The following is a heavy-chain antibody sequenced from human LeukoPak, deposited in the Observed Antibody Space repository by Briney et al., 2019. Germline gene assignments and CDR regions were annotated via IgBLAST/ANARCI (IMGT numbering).Heavy chain of an antibody. V-gene: IGHV3-74*01. CDR2: INSDGSST. J-gene: IGHJ5*02. D-gene: IGHD6-19*01. Sequence: GGSLRLSCAASGFTFSSYWMHWVRQAPGKGLVWVSRINSDGSSTSYADSVKGRFTISRDNAKNTLYLQMNSLRAEDTAVYYCARDLLGDSSGWYPWFDPWGQGTLVTVSA. CDR3: ARDLLGDSSGWYPWFDP. CDR1: GFTFSSYW.